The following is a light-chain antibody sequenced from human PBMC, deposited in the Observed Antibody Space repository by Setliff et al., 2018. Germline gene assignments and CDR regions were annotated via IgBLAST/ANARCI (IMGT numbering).Light chain of an antibody. V-gene: IGLV2-14*03. CDR3: SSYTSSSTSYV. Sequence: QSALTQPASVSGSPGQSITISCTGTSSDVGGYNYVSWYQQHPGKAPKLMIYDVSNRPSGVSNRFSGSKSGNTASLTISGLQAEDEADYYCSSYTSSSTSYVFGTGTKATLL. CDR1: SSDVGGYNY. J-gene: IGLJ1*01. CDR2: DVS.